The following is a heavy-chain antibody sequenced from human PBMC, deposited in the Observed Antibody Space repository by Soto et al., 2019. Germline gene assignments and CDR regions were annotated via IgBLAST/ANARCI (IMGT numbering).Heavy chain of an antibody. CDR2: INHSGIT. CDR3: AAHLKTTVTAYWYFDL. CDR1: GGSFSGYY. V-gene: IGHV4-34*01. D-gene: IGHD4-17*01. J-gene: IGHJ2*01. Sequence: SETLSLTCAVYGGSFSGYYWSWIRQPPEKGLEWIGEINHSGITDFNPSLKSRVSISVDTSKKQFSLKLSSVTAADTAVYYCAAHLKTTVTAYWYFDLWGRGTLVTVSS.